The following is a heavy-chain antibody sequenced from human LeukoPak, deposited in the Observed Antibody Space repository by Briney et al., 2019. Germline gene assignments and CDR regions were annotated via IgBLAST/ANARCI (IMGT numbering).Heavy chain of an antibody. V-gene: IGHV1-58*02. CDR1: GFTFTSSA. CDR3: ARGGYYGSGRYYFDS. Sequence: VASVKVSCKASGFTFTSSAMQWVRQARGQRLEWIGWIVVGSGNTNYAQKFQERVTITRDMSTSTAYMELSSLRAEDTAVYYCARGGYYGSGRYYFDSWGQGTLVTVSS. D-gene: IGHD3-3*01. CDR2: IVVGSGNT. J-gene: IGHJ4*02.